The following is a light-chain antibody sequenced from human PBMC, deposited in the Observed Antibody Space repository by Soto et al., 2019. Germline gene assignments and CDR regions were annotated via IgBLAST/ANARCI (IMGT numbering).Light chain of an antibody. Sequence: QSVLTAPSSVTVSTCELITISNTGSANDVGKFDLLSWYRQSSTEAPKHLLYNLSERPSRASNRFSGSKSGNTASLKISGLQAEDEADYCCCSHAGEVTYVFGTETNVT. CDR3: CSHAGEVTYV. CDR2: NLS. J-gene: IGLJ1*01. V-gene: IGLV2-23*02. CDR1: ANDVGKFDL.